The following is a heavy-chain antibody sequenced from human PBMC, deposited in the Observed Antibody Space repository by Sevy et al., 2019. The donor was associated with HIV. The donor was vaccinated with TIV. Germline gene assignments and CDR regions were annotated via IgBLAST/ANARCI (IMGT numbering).Heavy chain of an antibody. J-gene: IGHJ4*02. CDR1: GGSMINYH. D-gene: IGHD6-13*01. V-gene: IGHV4-59*08. Sequence: SETLSLTCTVSGGSMINYHWSWIRQPPGKGLEWIGFIYDSMTSKYNSSFMSRVSISGDPSKNQFSLRLNAVPAADTAVYYCARHGMSATADYWGQGILVTVSS. CDR3: ARHGMSATADY. CDR2: IYDSMTS.